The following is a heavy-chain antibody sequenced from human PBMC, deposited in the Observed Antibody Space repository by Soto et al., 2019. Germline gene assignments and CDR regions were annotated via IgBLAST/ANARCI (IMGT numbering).Heavy chain of an antibody. CDR2: IRYSDDST. J-gene: IGHJ6*02. D-gene: IGHD1-26*01. CDR1: GFTFSSYA. CDR3: ANATTVYYYYCYGMDV. V-gene: IGHV3-23*01. Sequence: GALRLSCAASGFTFSSYAMSWVRQAPGKGLEGLESIRYSDDSTYYPDPVKGRFTITRDNTKNTLYLQMNSLRAEDTAVYYCANATTVYYYYCYGMDVWGQGTTVTVSS.